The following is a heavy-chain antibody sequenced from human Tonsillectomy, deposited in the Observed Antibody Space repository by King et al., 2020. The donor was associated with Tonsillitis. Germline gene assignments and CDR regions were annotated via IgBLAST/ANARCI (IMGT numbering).Heavy chain of an antibody. D-gene: IGHD3-16*01. CDR1: GGSISTYY. Sequence: QLQESGPGLVKPSETLSLTCTVSGGSISTYYWSWVRQSPGRGLEWIGYNYHSGTNNYNPSLKSRVTISVDTSKNQFSLRLKSVTAADTAVYYCAREASFGALDHWGQGTLVTVSS. V-gene: IGHV4-59*01. CDR2: NYHSGTN. CDR3: AREASFGALDH. J-gene: IGHJ4*02.